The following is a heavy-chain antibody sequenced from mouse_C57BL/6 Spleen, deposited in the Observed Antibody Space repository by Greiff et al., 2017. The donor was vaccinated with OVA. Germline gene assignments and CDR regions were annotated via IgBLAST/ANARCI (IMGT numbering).Heavy chain of an antibody. CDR1: GYTFTDYY. V-gene: IGHV1-84*01. CDR3: ARSRYYYGSSYDWYFDV. J-gene: IGHJ1*03. Sequence: QVHVKQSGPELVKPGASVKISCKASGYTFTDYYINWVKQRPGQGLEWIGWIYPGSGNTKYNEKFKGKATLTVDTSSSTAYMQLSSLTSEDSAVYFCARSRYYYGSSYDWYFDVWGTGTTVTVSS. D-gene: IGHD1-1*01. CDR2: IYPGSGNT.